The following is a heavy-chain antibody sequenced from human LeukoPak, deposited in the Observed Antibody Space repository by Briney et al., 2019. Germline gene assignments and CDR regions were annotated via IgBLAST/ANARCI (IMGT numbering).Heavy chain of an antibody. CDR1: GYTFTGFF. V-gene: IGHV1-18*04. CDR3: ARATIAAAGKFDY. Sequence: ASVKVSCKTSGYTFTGFFMHWVRQAPGQGLEWMGWISAYNGNTNYAQKLQGRVTMTTDTSTSTAYMELRSLRSDDTAVYYCARATIAAAGKFDYWGQGTLVTVSS. D-gene: IGHD6-13*01. J-gene: IGHJ4*02. CDR2: ISAYNGNT.